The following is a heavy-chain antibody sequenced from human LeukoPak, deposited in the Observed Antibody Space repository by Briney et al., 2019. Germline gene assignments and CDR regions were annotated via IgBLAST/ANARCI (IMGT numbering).Heavy chain of an antibody. CDR3: AMTFGHSYGPDSFDI. Sequence: ASVKVSCKVSGYILTKSSMHWVRQALGKGLEWMGGFAPEDGETIYAQNSQGRVTVTEDTSTGTAYMELGSLRSEDTAVYYCAMTFGHSYGPDSFDIWGQGTVVTVSS. V-gene: IGHV1-24*01. J-gene: IGHJ3*02. D-gene: IGHD5-18*01. CDR2: FAPEDGET. CDR1: GYILTKSS.